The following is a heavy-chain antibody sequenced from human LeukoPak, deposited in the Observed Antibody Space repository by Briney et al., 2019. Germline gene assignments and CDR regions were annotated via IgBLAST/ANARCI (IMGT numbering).Heavy chain of an antibody. CDR2: IYYSGST. Sequence: SETLSLTCTVSGGSISSYYWSWIWQPPGKGLEWIGYIYYSGSTNYNPSLKSRVTISVDTSKNQFSLKLSSVTAADTAVYYCARDRGSTSSLYYYGMDVWGQGTTVTVSS. J-gene: IGHJ6*02. CDR3: ARDRGSTSSLYYYGMDV. CDR1: GGSISSYY. D-gene: IGHD2-2*01. V-gene: IGHV4-59*01.